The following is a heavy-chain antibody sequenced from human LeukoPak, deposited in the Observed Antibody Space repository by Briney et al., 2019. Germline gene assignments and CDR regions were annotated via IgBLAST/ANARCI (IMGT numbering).Heavy chain of an antibody. CDR3: ARDIYGSGSYHYYYGMDV. J-gene: IGHJ6*02. CDR1: RFTFSSYS. V-gene: IGHV3-21*01. Sequence: PGGSLRLSCAASRFTFSSYSMNWVRQAPGKGLEWVSSISSSSSYIYYADSVKGRFTITRDNAKNSLYLQMNSLRAEDTAVYYCARDIYGSGSYHYYYGMDVWGQGTTVTVSS. D-gene: IGHD3-10*01. CDR2: ISSSSSYI.